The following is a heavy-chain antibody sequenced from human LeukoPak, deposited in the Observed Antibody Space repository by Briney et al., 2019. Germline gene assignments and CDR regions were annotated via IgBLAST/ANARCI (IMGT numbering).Heavy chain of an antibody. CDR3: ASVEDIVVVVAH. V-gene: IGHV4-39*07. CDR2: IYHSGST. J-gene: IGHJ4*02. CDR1: GGSISSSSYY. Sequence: SETLSLTCTVSGGSISSSSYYWGWIRQPPGKGLEWIGSIYHSGSTYYNPSLKSRVTISVDTSKNQFSLKLSSVTAADTAVYYCASVEDIVVVVAHWGQGTLVTVSS. D-gene: IGHD2-15*01.